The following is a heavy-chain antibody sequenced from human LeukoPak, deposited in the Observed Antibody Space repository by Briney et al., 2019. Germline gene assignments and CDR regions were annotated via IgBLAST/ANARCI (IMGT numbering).Heavy chain of an antibody. D-gene: IGHD3-22*01. CDR2: IYSGGST. CDR3: ASARQYYHDSSGYDY. CDR1: GFTVSSNY. V-gene: IGHV3-66*02. Sequence: GGSLRLSCAASGFTVSSNYMSWVRQAPGKGLEWVSVIYSGGSTYYADSVKGRFTISRDNSKNTLYPQMNSLRAEDTAVYYCASARQYYHDSSGYDYWGQGTLVTVSS. J-gene: IGHJ4*02.